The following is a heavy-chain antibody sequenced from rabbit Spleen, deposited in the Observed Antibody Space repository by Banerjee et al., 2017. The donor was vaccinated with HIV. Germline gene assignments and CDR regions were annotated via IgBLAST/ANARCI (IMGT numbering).Heavy chain of an antibody. CDR1: GFSFSSSYW. J-gene: IGHJ4*01. V-gene: IGHV1S40*01. CDR2: ILTGGGNT. D-gene: IGHD2-1*01. Sequence: QSLEESGGDLVKPGASLTLTCTASGFSFSSSYWICWVRQAPGKGLEWIGCILTGGGNTYYANWAKGRFTISKTSSTTVTLQMTSLTVADTATYFCARSGGDIYDFKLWGPGTLVTVS. CDR3: ARSGGDIYDFKL.